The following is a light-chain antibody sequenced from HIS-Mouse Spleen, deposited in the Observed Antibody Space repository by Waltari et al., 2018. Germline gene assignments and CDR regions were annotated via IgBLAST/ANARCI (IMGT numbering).Light chain of an antibody. V-gene: IGLV2-14*01. CDR1: SSDVGGYNY. J-gene: IGLJ2*01. CDR2: EVS. Sequence: QSALTQPASVSGPPGQSITISCTGTSSDVGGYNYVSWYQQHPGKAPKLMIYEVSHRPSGVSNRFSGSKSGNTASLTISGLQAEDEADYYCSSYTSSSTPVVFGGGTKLTVL. CDR3: SSYTSSSTPVV.